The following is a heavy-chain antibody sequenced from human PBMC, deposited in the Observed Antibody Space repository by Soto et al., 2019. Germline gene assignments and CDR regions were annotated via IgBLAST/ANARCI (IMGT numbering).Heavy chain of an antibody. CDR2: ISWNSDKI. D-gene: IGHD2-8*02. J-gene: IGHJ6*03. CDR3: TKAESTGTYYYYMDV. CDR1: GFTFDDYA. V-gene: IGHV3-9*01. Sequence: EVQLVESGGGLVQPGRSLRLSCAASGFTFDDYAVHWVRQAPGKGLEWVSGISWNSDKIGYADSVKGRFTISRDNAKNSLYLQMNSVRPEETALYYCTKAESTGTYYYYMDVWGKGTSVTLSS.